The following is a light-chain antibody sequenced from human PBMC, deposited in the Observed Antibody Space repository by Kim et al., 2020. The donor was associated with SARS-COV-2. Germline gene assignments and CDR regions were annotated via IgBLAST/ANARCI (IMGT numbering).Light chain of an antibody. V-gene: IGLV2-14*03. J-gene: IGLJ3*02. Sequence: QSALTQPASVSGSPGQSITISCTGTSSDVGGYNYVSWYQQHPGKAPKLMIYDVSNRPSGVSNRFSGYKSGNTASLTISGLQAEDEADYYCSSYTSSSTWVFGGGTQLTVL. CDR3: SSYTSSSTWV. CDR2: DVS. CDR1: SSDVGGYNY.